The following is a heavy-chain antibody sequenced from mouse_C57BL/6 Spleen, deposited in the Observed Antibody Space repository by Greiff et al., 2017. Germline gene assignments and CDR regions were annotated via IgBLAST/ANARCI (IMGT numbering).Heavy chain of an antibody. CDR2: INYDGSST. CDR1: GFTFSDYY. CDR3: ARDGASYYSNGYFDV. D-gene: IGHD2-5*01. Sequence: EVKLVESEGGLVQPGSSMKLSCTASGFTFSDYYMAWVRQVPEKGLEWVANINYDGSSTYYLDSLKSRFIISIDNAKNILYLQMSSLKSEDTATYYCARDGASYYSNGYFDVWGTGTTVTVSS. J-gene: IGHJ1*03. V-gene: IGHV5-16*01.